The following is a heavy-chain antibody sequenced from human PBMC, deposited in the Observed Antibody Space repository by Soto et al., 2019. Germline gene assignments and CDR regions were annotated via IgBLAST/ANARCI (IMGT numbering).Heavy chain of an antibody. J-gene: IGHJ4*02. CDR1: GGSISSSSYY. CDR2: IYYSGST. D-gene: IGHD5-12*01. V-gene: IGHV4-39*01. CDR3: ASDGDIVATRGG. Sequence: TLSLTCTVSGGSISSSSYYWGWIRQPPGKGLEWIGSIYYSGSTYYNPSLKSRVTISVDTSKNQFSLKLSSVTAADTAVYYCASDGDIVATRGGWGQGTLVTVSS.